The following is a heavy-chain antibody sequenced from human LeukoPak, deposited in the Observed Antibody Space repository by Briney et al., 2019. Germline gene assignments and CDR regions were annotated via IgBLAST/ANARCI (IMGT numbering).Heavy chain of an antibody. CDR1: GFTFSSYA. Sequence: PGGSLRLSCAASGFTFSSYAMSWVRQAPGKGLEWVSAISGSGGSTYYADSVKGRFTISRDNSKNTLYLQMNSLRAEDTAVYYCAKAPYIVVVPASRYYMDVWGKGTTVTVSS. CDR2: ISGSGGST. J-gene: IGHJ6*03. D-gene: IGHD2-2*01. V-gene: IGHV3-23*01. CDR3: AKAPYIVVVPASRYYMDV.